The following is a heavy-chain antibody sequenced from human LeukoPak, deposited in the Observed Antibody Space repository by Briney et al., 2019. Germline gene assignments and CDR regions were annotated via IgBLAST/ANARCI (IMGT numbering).Heavy chain of an antibody. V-gene: IGHV4-34*01. J-gene: IGHJ5*02. CDR3: ARSGRSYGVDP. D-gene: IGHD1-26*01. CDR1: GGSFSGYY. CDR2: ITHSGST. Sequence: SETLSLTCAVYGGSFSGYYWSWIRQPPGKGLEWIGEITHSGSTNYNPSLKSRVTISVDTSKNQFSLKLSSVTAADTAVYYCARSGRSYGVDPWGQGTLVTVSS.